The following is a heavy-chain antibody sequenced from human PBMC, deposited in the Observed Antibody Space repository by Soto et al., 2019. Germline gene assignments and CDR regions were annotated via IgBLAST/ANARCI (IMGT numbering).Heavy chain of an antibody. CDR2: ISGSGGST. J-gene: IGHJ4*02. V-gene: IGHV3-23*01. D-gene: IGHD3-10*01. Sequence: GGSLRLSCAASGFTFSSYAMSWVRQGPGKGLEWVSAISGSGGSTYYADSVKGRFTISRDNSKNTLYLQMNSLRAEDTAVYYCAKEGTKTLWFGELLYSSYFDYWGQGALVTVSS. CDR1: GFTFSSYA. CDR3: AKEGTKTLWFGELLYSSYFDY.